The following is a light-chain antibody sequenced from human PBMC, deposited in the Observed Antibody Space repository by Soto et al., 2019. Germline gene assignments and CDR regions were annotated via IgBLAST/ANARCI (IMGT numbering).Light chain of an antibody. V-gene: IGKV3-11*01. CDR1: QSVGRY. Sequence: EIVLTQSPAILSLSPGERATLSCRASQSVGRYLVWYQQKPGQAPSLLIYDASNRATGVPARFSGSGCGTDFTLTISSLESEDFAVYYCQHRNNWPWTLGQGTRVEIK. CDR2: DAS. J-gene: IGKJ1*01. CDR3: QHRNNWPWT.